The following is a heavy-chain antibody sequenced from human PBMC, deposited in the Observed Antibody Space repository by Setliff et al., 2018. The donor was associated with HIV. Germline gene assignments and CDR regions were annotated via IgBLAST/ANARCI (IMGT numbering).Heavy chain of an antibody. CDR1: GMTFSDAW. Sequence: GGSLRLSCAASGMTFSDAWMTWVRQAPGKGPEWVGRIKSKDDGGTREYAAPVKGRFTISRDDSKNTVYLQMNSLKTEDTAVYYCTTRLSGSYIPNWFGPWGQGTLVTVSS. CDR3: TTRLSGSYIPNWFGP. V-gene: IGHV3-15*01. D-gene: IGHD1-26*01. J-gene: IGHJ5*02. CDR2: IKSKDDGGTR.